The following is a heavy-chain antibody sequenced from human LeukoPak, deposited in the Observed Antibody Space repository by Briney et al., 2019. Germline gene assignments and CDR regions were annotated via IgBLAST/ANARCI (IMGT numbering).Heavy chain of an antibody. CDR1: GYTLTDYY. CDR2: IIPHSGGT. V-gene: IGHV1-2*02. CDR3: ARGRDYGDYVPLGY. D-gene: IGHD4-17*01. Sequence: ASVKVSCKASGYTLTDYYIHWVRQAPGQDLEWMGFIIPHSGGTTYEQRFQGRVTMTRDTSISTAYMELSRLRSDDTAVYYCARGRDYGDYVPLGYWGQGTLVTVSS. J-gene: IGHJ4*02.